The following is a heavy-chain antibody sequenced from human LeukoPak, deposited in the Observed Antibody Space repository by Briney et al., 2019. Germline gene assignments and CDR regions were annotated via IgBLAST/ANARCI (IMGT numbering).Heavy chain of an antibody. CDR3: ARDYTGYSSSWYNWFDP. J-gene: IGHJ5*02. D-gene: IGHD6-13*01. CDR2: ISSSGSTI. CDR1: GFTFSDYY. V-gene: IGHV3-11*04. Sequence: GGSLRLSCAASGFTFSDYYMSWIRQAPGKGLEWVSYISSSGSTIYYADSVKGRFTISRDNAKNSLYLQMNSLRAEGTAVYYCARDYTGYSSSWYNWFDPWGQGTLVTVSS.